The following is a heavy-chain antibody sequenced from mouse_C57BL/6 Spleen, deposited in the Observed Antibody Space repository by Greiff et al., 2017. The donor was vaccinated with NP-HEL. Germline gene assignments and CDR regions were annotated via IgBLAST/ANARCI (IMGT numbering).Heavy chain of an antibody. J-gene: IGHJ2*01. Sequence: EVHLVESGGDLVKPGGSLKLSCAASGFTFSSYGMSWVRQTPDKRLEWVATISSGGSYTYYPDSVKGRFTISRDNAKNTLYLQMSSLKSEDTAMYYCARPGVYYFDYWGQGTTLTVSS. CDR3: ARPGVYYFDY. CDR2: ISSGGSYT. V-gene: IGHV5-6*01. CDR1: GFTFSSYG.